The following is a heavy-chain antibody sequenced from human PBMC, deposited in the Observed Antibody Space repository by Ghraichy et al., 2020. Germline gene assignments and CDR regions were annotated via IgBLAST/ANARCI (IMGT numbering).Heavy chain of an antibody. CDR1: GGSISSYY. V-gene: IGHV4-59*01. CDR3: ARGGGFYYGSGRRPLDY. J-gene: IGHJ4*02. D-gene: IGHD3-10*01. Sequence: SETLSLTCTVSGGSISSYYWSWIRQPPGKGLEWIGYIYYSGSTNYNPSLKSRVTISVDTSKNQFSLKLSSVTAADTAVYYCARGGGFYYGSGRRPLDYWGQGTLVTVSS. CDR2: IYYSGST.